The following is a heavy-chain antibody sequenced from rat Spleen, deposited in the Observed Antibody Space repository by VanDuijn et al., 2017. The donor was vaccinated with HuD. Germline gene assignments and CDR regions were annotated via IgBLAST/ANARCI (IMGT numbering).Heavy chain of an antibody. CDR2: ISYDGSHT. J-gene: IGHJ2*01. Sequence: EVQLVESDGGLVQPGRSLKLSCAASGFIFSDYNMAWVRQAPKKGLEWVATISYDGSHTYYRDSVKGRFTISRDNAKSSLYLQMDSLRSEDTATYYCARGEGITTHPLWIYWGQGVMVTVSS. CDR3: ARGEGITTHPLWIY. D-gene: IGHD1-4*01. CDR1: GFIFSDYN. V-gene: IGHV5-7*01.